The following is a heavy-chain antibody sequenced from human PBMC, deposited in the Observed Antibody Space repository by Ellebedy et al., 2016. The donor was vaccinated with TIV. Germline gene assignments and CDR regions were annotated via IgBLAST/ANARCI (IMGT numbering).Heavy chain of an antibody. CDR2: LNGHGGST. D-gene: IGHD2-21*02. J-gene: IGHJ4*02. Sequence: GESLKISCAASGFTFGSYAMTWVRQAPGKGLEWVSSLNGHGGSTDYADSVKGRFTISRDNSKNTLYLQMNSLRAEDTAVYFCAREVYCGGDCFNFDLWGQGTLVTVSS. V-gene: IGHV3-23*01. CDR1: GFTFGSYA. CDR3: AREVYCGGDCFNFDL.